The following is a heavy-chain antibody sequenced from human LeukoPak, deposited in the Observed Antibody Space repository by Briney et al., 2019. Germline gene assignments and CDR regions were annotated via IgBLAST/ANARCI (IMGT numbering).Heavy chain of an antibody. Sequence: PGGSLRLSCAASGFTFSDYYVNWIRQAPGKGLEWISYMSSSGSTISYADSVTGRFTVSRDNAKNSLYLRMNSLRAEDTAVYYCARSILPAANAIDYWGQGTLLTVSS. V-gene: IGHV3-11*04. CDR2: MSSSGSTI. J-gene: IGHJ4*02. CDR1: GFTFSDYY. D-gene: IGHD2-2*01. CDR3: ARSILPAANAIDY.